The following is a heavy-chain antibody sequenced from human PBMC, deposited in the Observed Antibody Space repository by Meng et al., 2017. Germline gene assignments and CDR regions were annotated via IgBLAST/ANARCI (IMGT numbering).Heavy chain of an antibody. V-gene: IGHV1-8*02. CDR2: MNPNSGNT. D-gene: IGHD3-10*01. CDR1: GYTFTSYD. CDR3: ARGLSQLWFGELSRTEWRYFSAGNDY. Sequence: ASSKVSCKASGYTFTSYDINWVRQATGQGLEWMGWMNPNSGNTGYAQKFQGRVTMTRNTSISTAYMELSSLRSEDTAVYYCARGLSQLWFGELSRTEWRYFSAGNDYWGQGTLVTVSS. J-gene: IGHJ4*02.